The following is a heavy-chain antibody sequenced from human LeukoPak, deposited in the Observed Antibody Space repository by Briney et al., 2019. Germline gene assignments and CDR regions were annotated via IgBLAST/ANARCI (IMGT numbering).Heavy chain of an antibody. CDR3: ARGPLAAAGTLTYYYYGMDV. J-gene: IGHJ6*02. V-gene: IGHV4-34*01. CDR1: GGSFSGYY. D-gene: IGHD6-13*01. CDR2: MNHGGST. Sequence: PSETLSLTCAVYGGSFSGYYWSWIRQPPGKGLEWIGEMNHGGSTNYNPSLKSRVTISVDTSKNQFSLKLSSVTAADTAVYYCARGPLAAAGTLTYYYYGMDVWGQGTTVTVSS.